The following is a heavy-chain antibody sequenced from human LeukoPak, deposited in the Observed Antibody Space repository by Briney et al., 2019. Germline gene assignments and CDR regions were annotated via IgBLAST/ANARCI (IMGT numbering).Heavy chain of an antibody. J-gene: IGHJ4*02. CDR3: AKDGDYYDSSGYYDY. CDR1: GFTFDDYA. V-gene: IGHV3-43*02. D-gene: IGHD3-22*01. CDR2: ISGDGGST. Sequence: GGSLRLSCAASGFTFDDYAMYWVRQAPGKGLEWVSLISGDGGSTYYVDSVKGRFTISRDNSKNSLYLQMNSLRTEDTALYYCAKDGDYYDSSGYYDYWGQGTLVTVSS.